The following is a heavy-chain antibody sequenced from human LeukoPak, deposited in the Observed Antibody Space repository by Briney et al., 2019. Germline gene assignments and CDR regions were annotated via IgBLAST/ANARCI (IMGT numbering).Heavy chain of an antibody. D-gene: IGHD2-15*01. Sequence: GGSLRLSCAASGFTFSSYAMSWVRQAPGKGLEWVSAISGSGGSTGYADSVKGRFTISRDNPKNTVYLQMNSLRAEDTAVYYCAKAPVRHCSGGSCYPFDYWGQGTLVTVSS. J-gene: IGHJ4*02. CDR3: AKAPVRHCSGGSCYPFDY. V-gene: IGHV3-23*01. CDR1: GFTFSSYA. CDR2: ISGSGGST.